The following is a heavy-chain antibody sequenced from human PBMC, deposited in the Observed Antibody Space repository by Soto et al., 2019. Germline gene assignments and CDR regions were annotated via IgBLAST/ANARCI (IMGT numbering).Heavy chain of an antibody. Sequence: GGCLRLSCAASGFTFSSYWMSWVRQAPGKGLEWVANIKQDGSEKYYVASVKGRFTICRDNAKNSVYLQMNSLRAEDTAVYYCARGSGYPYYYNVLDVWGQGTTVTVSS. CDR1: GFTFSSYW. J-gene: IGHJ6*02. CDR2: IKQDGSEK. CDR3: ARGSGYPYYYNVLDV. D-gene: IGHD3-22*01. V-gene: IGHV3-7*01.